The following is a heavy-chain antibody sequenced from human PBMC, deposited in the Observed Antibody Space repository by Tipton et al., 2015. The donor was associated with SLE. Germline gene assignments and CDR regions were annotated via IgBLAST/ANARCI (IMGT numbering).Heavy chain of an antibody. D-gene: IGHD3-9*01. J-gene: IGHJ4*02. CDR2: IYYSGST. Sequence: TLSLTCTVSGGSISSSNYYWGWIRQPPGKGLEWIGNIYYSGSTYCNPSLKSRLTISVDTSKNQFSLNLSSVTAADTAVYYCARDTRDWFLSESWGQGALVTVSS. CDR1: GGSISSSNYY. CDR3: ARDTRDWFLSES. V-gene: IGHV4-39*07.